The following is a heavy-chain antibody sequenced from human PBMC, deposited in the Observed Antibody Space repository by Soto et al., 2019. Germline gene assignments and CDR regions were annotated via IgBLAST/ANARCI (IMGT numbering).Heavy chain of an antibody. V-gene: IGHV1-2*04. CDR2: INPNSGGT. J-gene: IGHJ3*02. CDR1: GYTFTGYY. CDR3: ARVSPGDVAAAGHDAFDI. D-gene: IGHD6-13*01. Sequence: ASVKVSCKASGYTFTGYYMHWVRQAPGQGLEWMGWINPNSGGTNYAQKFQGWVTMTRDTSISTAYMELSRLRSDDTAVYYCARVSPGDVAAAGHDAFDIWGQGTMVTVSS.